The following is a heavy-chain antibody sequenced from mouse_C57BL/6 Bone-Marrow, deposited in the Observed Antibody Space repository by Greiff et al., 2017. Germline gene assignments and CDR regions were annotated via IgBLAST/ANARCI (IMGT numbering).Heavy chain of an antibody. D-gene: IGHD2-3*01. V-gene: IGHV6-3*01. CDR2: IRLKSDNYAT. CDR3: TDDGYYLIAD. Sequence: EVKLMESGGGLVQPGGSMKLSCVASGFTFSNYWMNWVRQSPEKGLEWVAQIRLKSDNYATHYAESVKGRFTISRDDSKSSVYLQMNNLRAEDTGIYYCTDDGYYLIADWGQGTLVTVSA. CDR1: GFTFSNYW. J-gene: IGHJ3*01.